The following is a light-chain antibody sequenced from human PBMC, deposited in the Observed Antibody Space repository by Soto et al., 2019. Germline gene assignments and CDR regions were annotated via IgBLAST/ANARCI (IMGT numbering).Light chain of an antibody. Sequence: SYELTQPPSVSVAPGKTARITCGGNNIGSKSVHWYQQKPGQAPVLVIYYDTDRPSGIPERFSGSDSGNTATLTISRVVAGDEADYYCQVWDTSSDLLVFGGGTKLTVL. CDR1: NIGSKS. V-gene: IGLV3-21*04. CDR2: YDT. CDR3: QVWDTSSDLLV. J-gene: IGLJ2*01.